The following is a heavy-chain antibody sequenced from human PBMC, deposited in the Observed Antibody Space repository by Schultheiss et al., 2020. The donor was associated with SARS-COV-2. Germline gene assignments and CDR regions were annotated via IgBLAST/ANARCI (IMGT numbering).Heavy chain of an antibody. CDR3: TTEVRDNWNDGNYYYGMDV. V-gene: IGHV3-15*01. CDR2: IKSKTDGGTT. J-gene: IGHJ6*02. D-gene: IGHD1-1*01. CDR1: GFTFSNAW. Sequence: GGSLRLSCAASGFTFSNAWMSWVRQAPGKGLEWVGRIKSKTDGGTTDYAAPVKGRFTISRDDSKNTLYLQMNSLKTEDTAVYYCTTEVRDNWNDGNYYYGMDVWGQGTTVTVSS.